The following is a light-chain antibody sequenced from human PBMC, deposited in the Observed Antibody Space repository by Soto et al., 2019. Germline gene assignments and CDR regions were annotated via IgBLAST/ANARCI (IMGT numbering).Light chain of an antibody. J-gene: IGLJ1*01. Sequence: SYALTQPPSVSVSPGQTASFTCSGDKLGDKYACWYQQKPGQSPVLVIYQNIKRPSGIPERFSGSNSGNTATLTISGTQAMDEADYYCQAWDSSTGVFGTGTKVTGL. CDR3: QAWDSSTGV. V-gene: IGLV3-1*01. CDR1: KLGDKY. CDR2: QNI.